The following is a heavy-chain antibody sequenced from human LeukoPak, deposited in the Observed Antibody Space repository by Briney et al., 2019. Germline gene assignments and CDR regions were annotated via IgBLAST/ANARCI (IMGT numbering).Heavy chain of an antibody. CDR2: ISSNGGST. V-gene: IGHV3-64*01. J-gene: IGHJ4*02. D-gene: IGHD3-3*01. Sequence: GGSLRLSCAASGFTFSSYAMHWVRQAPGKGLEYVSAISSNGGSTYYANSVKGRFTISRDNSKNTLYLQMGSLRAEDMAVYYCARGSNYDFWSGYYQPPDYWGQGTLVTVSS. CDR3: ARGSNYDFWSGYYQPPDY. CDR1: GFTFSSYA.